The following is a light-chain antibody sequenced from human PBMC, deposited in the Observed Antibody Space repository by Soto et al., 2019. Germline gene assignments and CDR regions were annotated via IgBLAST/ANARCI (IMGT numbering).Light chain of an antibody. J-gene: IGLJ3*02. CDR3: TSDSSTNTLV. V-gene: IGLV2-14*01. CDR2: EVS. CDR1: SSDIGDYNY. Sequence: QSALTQPASVSGSPGQSITVSCAGTSSDIGDYNYVSWYQHLPGKAPQLIIFEVSNRPSGVSHRFSGSNSGATASLAISGLQADDEAYYCCTSDSSTNTLVFGGGTKVTVL.